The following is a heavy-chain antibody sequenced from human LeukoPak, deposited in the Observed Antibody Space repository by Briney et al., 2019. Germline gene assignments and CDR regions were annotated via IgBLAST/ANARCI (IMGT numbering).Heavy chain of an antibody. Sequence: SETLSLTCTVSGGSISNYYWSWIRQPPGKGLEWIGYIYYSGSTNYNPSLKSRVTISVDTSKNQFSLKLRSVTAADTAVYYCARGRSSMVRGYYYYYMDVWGKGTTVTISS. CDR1: GGSISNYY. CDR2: IYYSGST. V-gene: IGHV4-59*01. CDR3: ARGRSSMVRGYYYYYMDV. J-gene: IGHJ6*03. D-gene: IGHD3-10*01.